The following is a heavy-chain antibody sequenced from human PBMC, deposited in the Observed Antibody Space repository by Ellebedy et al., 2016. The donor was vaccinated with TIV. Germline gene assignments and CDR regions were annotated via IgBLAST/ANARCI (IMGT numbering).Heavy chain of an antibody. Sequence: AASVKVSCKASGGTFSSYAISWVRQAPGQGLEWMGGIIPIFGTANYAQKFQGRVTITADESTSTAYMELSSLRSEDTAVYYCASRPRAGMDVWGQGTTVTVSS. V-gene: IGHV1-69*13. CDR1: GGTFSSYA. D-gene: IGHD6-6*01. CDR2: IIPIFGTA. CDR3: ASRPRAGMDV. J-gene: IGHJ6*02.